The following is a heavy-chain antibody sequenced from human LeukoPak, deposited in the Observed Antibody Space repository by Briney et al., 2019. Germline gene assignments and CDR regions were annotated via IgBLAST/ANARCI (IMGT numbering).Heavy chain of an antibody. V-gene: IGHV4-34*01. CDR3: ARPSPRRITMVLGRDHSMDV. Sequence: PSETLSLTCAVYGGSSSGYYWSWIRHPPGKGLEWIGEINHSGSTNYNPTLKSRVTISVDTSKNQFSLKLSAVTAADTPVYYCARPSPRRITMVLGRDHSMDVWGQGATVTVSS. J-gene: IGHJ6*02. D-gene: IGHD3-10*01. CDR2: INHSGST. CDR1: GGSSSGYY.